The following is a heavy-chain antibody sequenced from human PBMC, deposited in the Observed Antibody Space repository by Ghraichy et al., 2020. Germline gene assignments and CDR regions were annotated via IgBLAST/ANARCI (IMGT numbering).Heavy chain of an antibody. Sequence: SETLSLTCTVSGGSISSTYYWGWIRQPPGKGLEWIGLIYYSGSTYYNPSLQSRVTISLDTSKNQFSLKLSSVTAADTALYYCARISDYGGYYFDYWGKGTLVNVSS. D-gene: IGHD4-17*01. CDR2: IYYSGST. CDR3: ARISDYGGYYFDY. CDR1: GGSISSTYY. J-gene: IGHJ4*02. V-gene: IGHV4-39*01.